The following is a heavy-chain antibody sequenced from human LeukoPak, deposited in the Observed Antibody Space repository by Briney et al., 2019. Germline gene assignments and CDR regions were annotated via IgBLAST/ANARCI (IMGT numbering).Heavy chain of an antibody. CDR3: ARLRYCTNGVCYRYFDY. J-gene: IGHJ4*02. D-gene: IGHD2-8*01. V-gene: IGHV5-51*01. CDR1: GYSFTSYW. CDR2: IYPGDSDT. Sequence: GESLKISCKGSGYSFTSYWIGWVRQMPGKGLEWMGIIYPGDSDTRYSPSFQGQVTISADKSISTAYLQWSSLKASDTAMYYCARLRYCTNGVCYRYFDYWGQGTLVTVSS.